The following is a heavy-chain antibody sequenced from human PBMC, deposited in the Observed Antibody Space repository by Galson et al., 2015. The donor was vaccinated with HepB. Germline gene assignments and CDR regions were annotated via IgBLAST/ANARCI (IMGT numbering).Heavy chain of an antibody. Sequence: SVKVSCKVVGYSFTAYYIHWVRQAPGQGLEWMGWIVSNSAATNYAQKFQGRVTITRDTSISTAYMELSRLTSDDTAVYYCARSPAAGIEGHYWGQGTLVTVSS. CDR2: IVSNSAAT. CDR3: ARSPAAGIEGHY. V-gene: IGHV1-2*02. J-gene: IGHJ4*02. D-gene: IGHD6-13*01. CDR1: GYSFTAYY.